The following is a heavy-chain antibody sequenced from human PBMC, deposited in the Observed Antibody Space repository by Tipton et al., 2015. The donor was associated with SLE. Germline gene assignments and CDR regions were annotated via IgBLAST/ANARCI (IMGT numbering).Heavy chain of an antibody. J-gene: IGHJ4*02. Sequence: SLRLSCAASGFTLSGYSMNWVRQTPAKGLEWVSSISSSGSYKYYADSVRGRFTISRDNAKNSLHLQMNNLRVEDTAVYYCARDPSSELENFDYWGQGTLVTVSS. CDR2: ISSSGSYK. V-gene: IGHV3-21*03. CDR3: ARDPSSELENFDY. CDR1: GFTLSGYS. D-gene: IGHD1-7*01.